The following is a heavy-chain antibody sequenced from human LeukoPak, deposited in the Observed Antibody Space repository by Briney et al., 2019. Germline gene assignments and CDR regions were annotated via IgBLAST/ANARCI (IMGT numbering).Heavy chain of an antibody. CDR2: ISGSGGST. J-gene: IGHJ4*02. CDR3: AKDGYNSSFDY. CDR1: GFTFSSYA. D-gene: IGHD5-24*01. V-gene: IGHV3-23*01. Sequence: GGSLRLPCAASGFTFSSYAMRWVRQAPGKGLAWVSAISGSGGSTYYADSVKGRFTISRDNSKNTLYLQMNSLRAEDTAVYYCAKDGYNSSFDYWGQGTLVTVSS.